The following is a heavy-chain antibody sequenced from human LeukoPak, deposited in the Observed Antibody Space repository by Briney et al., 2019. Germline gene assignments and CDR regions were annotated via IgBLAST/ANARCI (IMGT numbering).Heavy chain of an antibody. CDR2: ISVSGNT. CDR1: GFTLSSYA. J-gene: IGHJ4*02. D-gene: IGHD6-19*01. Sequence: PGGSLRLSCAASGFTLSSYAMSWVRQGPGKGLEWVSAISVSGNTYHADSVKGRFTISRDSYKNTLYLQMNSLRAEDTALYYCAKAPNRYSSGWLTFDYWGQGTLVTVSS. CDR3: AKAPNRYSSGWLTFDY. V-gene: IGHV3-23*01.